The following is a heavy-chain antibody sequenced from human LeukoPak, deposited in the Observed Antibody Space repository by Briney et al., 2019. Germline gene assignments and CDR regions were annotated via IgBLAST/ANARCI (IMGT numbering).Heavy chain of an antibody. CDR1: GYTFINYC. V-gene: IGHV1-2*06. CDR2: INPKSGGT. CDR3: ASEYNWNDPAYYYYTDV. J-gene: IGHJ6*03. D-gene: IGHD1-20*01. Sequence: GASMKVSCKASGYTFINYCIHWVRQAPGQGREWMGRINPKSGGTNYAQKFQGRVTMTSDTSISTAYMELSRLRSDDTAVYYCASEYNWNDPAYYYYTDVWGKGTTVTVSS.